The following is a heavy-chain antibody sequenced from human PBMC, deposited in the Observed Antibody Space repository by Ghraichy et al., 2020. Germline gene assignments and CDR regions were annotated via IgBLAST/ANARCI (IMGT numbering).Heavy chain of an antibody. CDR1: GGSISSYY. V-gene: IGHV4-59*01. J-gene: IGHJ2*01. CDR3: ARGPREGPSSGYYGSYWYFDL. D-gene: IGHD3-22*01. CDR2: IYYSGST. Sequence: SETLSLTCTVSGGSISSYYWSWIRQPPGKGLEWIGYIYYSGSTNYNPSLKSRVTISVDTSKNQFSLKLSSVTAADTAVYYCARGPREGPSSGYYGSYWYFDLWGRGTLVTVSS.